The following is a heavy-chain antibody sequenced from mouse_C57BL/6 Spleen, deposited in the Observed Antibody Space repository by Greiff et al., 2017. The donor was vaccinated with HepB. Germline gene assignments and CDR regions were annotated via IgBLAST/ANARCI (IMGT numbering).Heavy chain of an antibody. CDR3: AREGTTVVTFDY. Sequence: EVQLQQSGPGLVKPSQSLSLTCSVPGYSITSGYYWNWIRQFPGNKLEWMGYISYDGSNNYNPSLKNRISITRDTSKNQFFLKLNSVTTEDTATYYCAREGTTVVTFDYWGQGTTLTVSS. J-gene: IGHJ2*01. CDR2: ISYDGSN. CDR1: GYSITSGYY. D-gene: IGHD1-1*01. V-gene: IGHV3-6*01.